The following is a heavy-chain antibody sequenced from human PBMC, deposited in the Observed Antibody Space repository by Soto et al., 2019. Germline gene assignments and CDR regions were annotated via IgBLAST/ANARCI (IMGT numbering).Heavy chain of an antibody. CDR1: GFTFSNAW. Sequence: PGGSLRLSCAASGFTFSNAWMNWVRQAPGKGLEWVGRIKSKTDGGTTDYAAPVKGRFTISRDDSKNTLYLQMNSLKTEDTAVYYCTTLLPYHYTVGRGYFNYWGQGTLVRVSS. J-gene: IGHJ4*02. CDR2: IKSKTDGGTT. V-gene: IGHV3-15*07. CDR3: TTLLPYHYTVGRGYFNY. D-gene: IGHD3-16*01.